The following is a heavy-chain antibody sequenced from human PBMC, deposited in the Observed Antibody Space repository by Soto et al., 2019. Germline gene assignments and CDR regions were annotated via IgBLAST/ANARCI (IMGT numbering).Heavy chain of an antibody. CDR3: ARGVVVPAAIHYYYGMDV. CDR2: IYHSGST. V-gene: IGHV4-30-2*01. CDR1: GGSISSGGYS. Sequence: QLQLQESGSGLVKPSQTLSLTCAVSGGSISSGGYSWSWIRQPPGKGLEWIGYIYHSGSTYYNTSLKSRVTISVDRSKNQFSLKLSSVTAADTAVYYCARGVVVPAAIHYYYGMDVWGQGTTVTVSS. D-gene: IGHD2-2*01. J-gene: IGHJ6*02.